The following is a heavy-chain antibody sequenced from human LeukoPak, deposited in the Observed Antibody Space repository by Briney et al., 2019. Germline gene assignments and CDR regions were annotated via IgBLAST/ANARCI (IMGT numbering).Heavy chain of an antibody. J-gene: IGHJ5*02. V-gene: IGHV4-34*01. D-gene: IGHD2-21*02. CDR1: GGSFSGYY. CDR2: INHSGST. Sequence: SETLSLTCAVYGGSFSGYYWSWIRQPPGKGLEWIGEINHSGSTNYNPSLKSRVTISVDTSKNQFSLKLSSVTAADTAVYYCARGLNPYCGGDCYDNHNWFDPWGQGTLVTVSS. CDR3: ARGLNPYCGGDCYDNHNWFDP.